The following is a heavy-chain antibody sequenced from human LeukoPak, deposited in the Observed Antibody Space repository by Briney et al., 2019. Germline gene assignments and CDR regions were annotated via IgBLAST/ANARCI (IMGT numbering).Heavy chain of an antibody. D-gene: IGHD3-3*01. CDR3: ARRHTLDYDFWSGYPDY. V-gene: IGHV5-51*01. J-gene: IGHJ4*02. CDR2: IYPGDSDT. Sequence: GESLKISCKGSGYSFTSYWIGWVRQMPGKGLEWMGIIYPGDSDTRYSPSFQGQVTISADKSISTAYLQWSSLKASDTAMYYCARRHTLDYDFWSGYPDYWGQGTLVTVSS. CDR1: GYSFTSYW.